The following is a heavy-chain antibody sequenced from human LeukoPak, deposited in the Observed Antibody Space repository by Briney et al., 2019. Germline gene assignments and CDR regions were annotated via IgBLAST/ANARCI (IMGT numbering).Heavy chain of an antibody. CDR2: ISSSGSTI. Sequence: GGSLRLSCAASGFTFSDYYMSWIRQAPGKGLEWVSYISSSGSTIYYADSVKGRFTISRDNAKNSLYLQMNSLRAEDTALYYCAKARGTYSSGWSDYWGQGTLVTVSS. D-gene: IGHD6-19*01. V-gene: IGHV3-11*01. CDR1: GFTFSDYY. CDR3: AKARGTYSSGWSDY. J-gene: IGHJ4*02.